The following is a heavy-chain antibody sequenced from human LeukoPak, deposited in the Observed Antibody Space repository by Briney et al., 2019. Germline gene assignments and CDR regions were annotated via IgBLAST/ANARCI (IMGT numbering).Heavy chain of an antibody. J-gene: IGHJ4*02. Sequence: GGSLRLPCAASGLTFSGSAMSWVREGPGKGLEWVSLISGSGNSTYYADSVKGRFTISRDNSTNTLYLQMNNLRAEDTAVYYCAKVLVSISANPYYFDYWGQGTLVTVSS. CDR3: AKVLVSISANPYYFDY. CDR2: ISGSGNST. V-gene: IGHV3-23*01. CDR1: GLTFSGSA. D-gene: IGHD2-15*01.